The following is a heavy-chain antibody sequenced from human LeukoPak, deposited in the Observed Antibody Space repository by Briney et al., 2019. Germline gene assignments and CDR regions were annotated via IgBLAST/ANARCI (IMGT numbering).Heavy chain of an antibody. CDR1: GGSISSGGYS. CDR3: ARVVFDCSGGSCYLGRWFDP. V-gene: IGHV4-31*03. J-gene: IGHJ5*02. CDR2: IYYSGST. D-gene: IGHD2-15*01. Sequence: SQTLSLTCTVSGGSISSGGYSWSWIRQHPGTGLEWIGYIYYSGSTYYNPSLKSRVTISVDMSKNQFSLKLSSVTAADTAVYYCARVVFDCSGGSCYLGRWFDPWGQGTLVTVSS.